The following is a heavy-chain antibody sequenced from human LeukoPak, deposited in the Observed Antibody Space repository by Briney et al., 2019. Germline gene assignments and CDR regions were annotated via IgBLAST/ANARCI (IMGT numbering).Heavy chain of an antibody. V-gene: IGHV4-38-2*02. Sequence: SETLSLTCTVSAYSISSGYYWGWIRQPPGKGLEWIGEINHSGSTNYNPSLKSRVTISVDTSKNQFSLKLSSVTAADTAVYYCARHDYYGSGSYYLFDYWGQGTLVTVSS. CDR1: AYSISSGYY. CDR2: INHSGST. D-gene: IGHD3-10*01. J-gene: IGHJ4*02. CDR3: ARHDYYGSGSYYLFDY.